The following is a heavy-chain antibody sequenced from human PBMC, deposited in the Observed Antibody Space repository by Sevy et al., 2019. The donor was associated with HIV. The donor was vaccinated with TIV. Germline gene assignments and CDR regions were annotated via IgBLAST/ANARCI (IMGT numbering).Heavy chain of an antibody. V-gene: IGHV3-30*04. D-gene: IGHD2-21*01. CDR2: ISYDGSNK. CDR1: GFTFSSYA. CDR3: ARDRRLVGPPDYYFDF. Sequence: GGSLRLSCAASGFTFSSYAMHWVRQAPGKGLEWVAVISYDGSNKYYADSVKGRFTISRDNSKNALYLQMNSLRAEDTAVYYCARDRRLVGPPDYYFDFWGQGPLVTVSS. J-gene: IGHJ4*02.